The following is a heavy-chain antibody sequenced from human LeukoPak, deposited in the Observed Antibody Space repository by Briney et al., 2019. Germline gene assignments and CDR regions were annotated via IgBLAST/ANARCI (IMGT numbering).Heavy chain of an antibody. CDR1: RGTFSSYA. V-gene: IGHV1-69*05. D-gene: IGHD5-24*01. J-gene: IGHJ6*03. CDR3: ASSSRDGYNFSYYYYMDV. CDR2: IIPIFGTA. Sequence: SVKVSCKASRGTFSSYAISWVRQAPGQGLEWMGGIIPIFGTANYAQKFQGRVTITTDESTSTAYMELSSLRSEDTAVYYCASSSRDGYNFSYYYYMDVWGKGTTVTVSS.